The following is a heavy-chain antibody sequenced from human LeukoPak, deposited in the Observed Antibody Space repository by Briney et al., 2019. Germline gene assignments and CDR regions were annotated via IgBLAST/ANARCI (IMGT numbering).Heavy chain of an antibody. CDR2: IYYSGST. V-gene: IGHV4-31*03. CDR1: GGSISSGGYY. Sequence: PSETLSLTCTVSGGSISSGGYYWSWIRQHPGKGLEWIGYIYYSGSTYYNPSLKSRVTISVDTSKNQFSLKLSSVTAADTAVYYCAREINEGDAFDIWGQGTMVTVSS. D-gene: IGHD1-1*01. J-gene: IGHJ3*02. CDR3: AREINEGDAFDI.